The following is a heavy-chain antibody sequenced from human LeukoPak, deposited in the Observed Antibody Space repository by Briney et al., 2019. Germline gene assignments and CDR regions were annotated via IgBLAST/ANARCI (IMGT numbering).Heavy chain of an antibody. Sequence: PGGSLRLSCAASGFTVSSNYMSSVRQAPGKGLEYISVVYTGGRTYYADSVKGRFTISRDNSKYALYLQLNSLRAEDTAVYYCARLTPRSIVTSGYFDYWGQGTLVSVSS. CDR1: GFTVSSNY. J-gene: IGHJ4*02. CDR3: ARLTPRSIVTSGYFDY. V-gene: IGHV3-66*01. D-gene: IGHD4-23*01. CDR2: VYTGGRT.